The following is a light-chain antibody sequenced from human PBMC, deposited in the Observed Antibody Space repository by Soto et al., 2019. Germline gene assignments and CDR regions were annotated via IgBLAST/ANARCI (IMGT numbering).Light chain of an antibody. Sequence: QSVLPQPPSASGTPGQRGTISCSGSSSNIGSNTVNWYQQLPGTAPKLLIYSNNQRPSGVPGRFSGSKSGTSASLAIGGLQSEDEADYYCAAWDDRLNGPVFGGGTKLTVL. J-gene: IGLJ2*01. CDR3: AAWDDRLNGPV. CDR2: SNN. V-gene: IGLV1-44*01. CDR1: SSNIGSNT.